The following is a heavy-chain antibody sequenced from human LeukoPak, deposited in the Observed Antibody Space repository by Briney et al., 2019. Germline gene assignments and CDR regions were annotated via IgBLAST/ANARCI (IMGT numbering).Heavy chain of an antibody. V-gene: IGHV4-59*01. CDR3: ARDRSYGFFDY. J-gene: IGHJ4*02. D-gene: IGHD5-18*01. Sequence: SETLSLTCTVSGGSISTYYWSWIRQPPGKGLEWIGYIYYSGSTNYNPSVKSRVTMSVDTSKKQFSLNLSSLTAADTAVYYCARDRSYGFFDYWGQGTLVTVSS. CDR2: IYYSGST. CDR1: GGSISTYY.